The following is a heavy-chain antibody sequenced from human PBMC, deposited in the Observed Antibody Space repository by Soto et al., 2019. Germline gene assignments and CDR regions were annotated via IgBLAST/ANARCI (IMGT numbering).Heavy chain of an antibody. Sequence: EVQLVESGGGLVQPGRSLRLSCAASGFTFDDYAMHWVRQAPGKGLEWVSGISWNSGSIGYADSVKGRFTISRDNAKNSLYLQMNSLIAEDTAVYYCAKIMVVAATLGAFDIWGQGTMVTVSS. CDR2: ISWNSGSI. CDR3: AKIMVVAATLGAFDI. D-gene: IGHD2-15*01. CDR1: GFTFDDYA. J-gene: IGHJ3*02. V-gene: IGHV3-9*01.